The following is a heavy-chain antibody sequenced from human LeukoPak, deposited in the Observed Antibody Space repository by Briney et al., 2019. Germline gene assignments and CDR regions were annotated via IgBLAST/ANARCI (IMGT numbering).Heavy chain of an antibody. CDR3: ARDPSVAGTFDY. CDR2: INSDGSST. J-gene: IGHJ4*02. Sequence: GGSLRLSCAASGFTFSSYWMHWVRQAPGKGLVWVSRINSDGSSTNYADSVKGRFTISRDNARSTLYLQMNSLRAEDTAVYYCARDPSVAGTFDYWGQGTLVTVSS. V-gene: IGHV3-74*01. D-gene: IGHD6-19*01. CDR1: GFTFSSYW.